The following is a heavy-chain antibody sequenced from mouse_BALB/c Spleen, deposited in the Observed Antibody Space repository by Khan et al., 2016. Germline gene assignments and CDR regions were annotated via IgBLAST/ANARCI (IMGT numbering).Heavy chain of an antibody. Sequence: QVQLKQSGPGLVQPSQSLSITCTVSGFSLTNYGIHWIRQSPGKGLEWLGVIWKGGSTDYNVVSMSRLSITKDNSKSQVFFKMNSLKADDTAIYYCAKNDGSFAYWGQGTLVTVSA. CDR3: AKNDGSFAY. J-gene: IGHJ3*01. V-gene: IGHV2-5*01. CDR1: GFSLTNYG. CDR2: IWKGGST. D-gene: IGHD1-1*01.